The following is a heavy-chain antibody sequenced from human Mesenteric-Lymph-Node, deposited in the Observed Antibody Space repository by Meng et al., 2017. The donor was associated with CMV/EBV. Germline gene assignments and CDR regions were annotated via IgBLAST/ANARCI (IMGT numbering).Heavy chain of an antibody. V-gene: IGHV1-2*02. D-gene: IGHD3-10*02. CDR2: INPNSGDT. CDR1: AFTFSYYG. Sequence: GESLKISCAASAFTFSYYGMHWVRQAPGKGLEWVGWINPNSGDTYYAQKFQGTVTMTRDTSISTAYMEVSSLRSDDTAIYYCAKDFVRGPGDSWGQGTLVTVSS. J-gene: IGHJ4*02. CDR3: AKDFVRGPGDS.